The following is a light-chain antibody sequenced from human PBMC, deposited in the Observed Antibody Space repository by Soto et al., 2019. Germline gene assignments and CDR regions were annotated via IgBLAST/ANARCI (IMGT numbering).Light chain of an antibody. J-gene: IGLJ1*01. CDR1: SSDVGGYNV. CDR2: DVN. Sequence: QSALTQPASVSGSPGQSITISCTGTSSDVGGYNVVSWYQQHPGKVPKLMIFDVNRRPSGVSDRFSGSKSGNTASLTISGLQAEDEGDYCCCSYTSSSTHVFGGGTKLTVL. CDR3: CSYTSSSTHV. V-gene: IGLV2-14*03.